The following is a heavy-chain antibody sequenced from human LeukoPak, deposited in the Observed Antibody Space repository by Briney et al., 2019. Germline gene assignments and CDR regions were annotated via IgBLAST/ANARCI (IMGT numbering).Heavy chain of an antibody. V-gene: IGHV3-30-3*01. Sequence: GGSLRLSCAASGFTFSSYAMHWVRQAPAKGLEWVAVISYDGSNKYYADSVKGRFTISRDNSKNTLYLQMNSLRAEDTSVYYCARDMGYSGYEVFDYWGQGTLVTVSS. CDR3: ARDMGYSGYEVFDY. CDR1: GFTFSSYA. D-gene: IGHD5-12*01. CDR2: ISYDGSNK. J-gene: IGHJ4*02.